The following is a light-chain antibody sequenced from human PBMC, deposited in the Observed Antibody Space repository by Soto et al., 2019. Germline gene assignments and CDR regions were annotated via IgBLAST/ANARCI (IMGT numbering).Light chain of an antibody. Sequence: DIQMTQSPSSLSASVGDRVTITCRASQSIRNALGWYQQKPGKAPKNLIYAASSLQSGVPSRFSGSRSGTEFTPTTISLQPPDFAASYCLQHNSYTLTFGGGTKVEIK. CDR1: QSIRNA. V-gene: IGKV1-17*01. CDR3: LQHNSYTLT. CDR2: AAS. J-gene: IGKJ4*01.